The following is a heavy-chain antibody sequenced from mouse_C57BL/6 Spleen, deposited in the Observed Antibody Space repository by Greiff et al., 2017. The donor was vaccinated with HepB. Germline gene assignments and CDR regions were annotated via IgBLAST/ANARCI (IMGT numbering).Heavy chain of an antibody. D-gene: IGHD1-1*01. CDR3: ASLGATVYAMDY. J-gene: IGHJ4*01. CDR1: GYTFTDYY. V-gene: IGHV1-19*01. CDR2: INPYNGGT. Sequence: EVKLMESGPVLVKPGASVKMSCKASGYTFTDYYMNWVKQSHGKSLEWIGVINPYNGGTSYNQKFKGKATLTVDKSSSTAYMELNILPSEHSAVYYCASLGATVYAMDYWGQGTSGTVSS.